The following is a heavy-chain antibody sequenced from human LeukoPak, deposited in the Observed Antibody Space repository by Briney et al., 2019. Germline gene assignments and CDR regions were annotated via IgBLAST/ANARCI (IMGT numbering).Heavy chain of an antibody. CDR3: ARDQALATITWYYYMDV. J-gene: IGHJ6*03. CDR1: GGSISSYY. V-gene: IGHV4-4*07. CDR2: IYTSGST. Sequence: SETLSLTCTVSGGSISSYYWSWIRQPAGKGLEWIGRIYTSGSTIYNPSLKSRVTMSVDTSKNQFSLKLSSVTAADTAVYYCARDQALATITWYYYMDVWGKGTTVTVSS. D-gene: IGHD5-24*01.